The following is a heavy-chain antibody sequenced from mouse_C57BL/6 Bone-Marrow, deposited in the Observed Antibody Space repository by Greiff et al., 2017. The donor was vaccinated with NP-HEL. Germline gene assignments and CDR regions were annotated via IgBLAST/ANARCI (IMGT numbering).Heavy chain of an antibody. V-gene: IGHV1-69*01. CDR2: IDPSDSYT. Sequence: QVQLQQPGAELVMPGASVKLSCKASGYTFTSYWMHWVKQRPGQGLEWIGEIDPSDSYTNYNQKFKGKSTLTVDKSSSTAYMQLSSLTSEDSAVYHCAIITTVVAPNYWGQGTTLTVSS. J-gene: IGHJ2*01. CDR1: GYTFTSYW. D-gene: IGHD1-1*01. CDR3: AIITTVVAPNY.